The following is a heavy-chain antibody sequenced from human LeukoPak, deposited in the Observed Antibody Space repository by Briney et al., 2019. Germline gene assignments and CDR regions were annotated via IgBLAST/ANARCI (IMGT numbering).Heavy chain of an antibody. D-gene: IGHD3-22*01. V-gene: IGHV4-39*07. CDR1: GGYIITSDHY. CDR3: ARGSDYFDSSGLGY. J-gene: IGHJ4*02. Sequence: SETLSLTCSVSGGYIITSDHYWGWIRQPPGKGLEWIGSIYYTGSTSTNPFFKSRVTLSVDTSKNQFSLKLSSVTVADTAVYYCARGSDYFDSSGLGYWGQGTLVTVSS. CDR2: IYYTGST.